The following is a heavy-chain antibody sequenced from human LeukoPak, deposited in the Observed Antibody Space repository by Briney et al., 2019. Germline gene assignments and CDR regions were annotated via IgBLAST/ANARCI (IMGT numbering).Heavy chain of an antibody. D-gene: IGHD3-3*01. V-gene: IGHV4-31*03. CDR2: IYYSGST. Sequence: SETLSLTCTVSGGSISSGGYYWSWIRQHPGKGLEWIGYIYYSGSTYYNPSLKSRVTISVDTSKNQFSLKLSSVTAADTAVYYCARAGGFFSPFGYWGQGTLVTVSS. CDR3: ARAGGFFSPFGY. J-gene: IGHJ4*02. CDR1: GGSISSGGYY.